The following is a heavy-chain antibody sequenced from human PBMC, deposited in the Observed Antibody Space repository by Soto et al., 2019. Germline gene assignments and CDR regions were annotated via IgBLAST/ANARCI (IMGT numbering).Heavy chain of an antibody. Sequence: GXSVKVSCKASGYPFTSSGXXWVRQAPGQGLEWMGWISAYNGNTNYAQKLQGRVTMTTDTSTSTAYMELRSLRSDDTAVYYCARDDFWSGYGFDPWGQGTLVTVSS. J-gene: IGHJ5*02. CDR3: ARDDFWSGYGFDP. D-gene: IGHD3-3*01. V-gene: IGHV1-18*04. CDR1: GYPFTSSG. CDR2: ISAYNGNT.